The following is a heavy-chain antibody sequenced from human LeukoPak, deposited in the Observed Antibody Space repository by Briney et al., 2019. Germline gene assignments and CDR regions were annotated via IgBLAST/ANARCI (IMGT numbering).Heavy chain of an antibody. Sequence: PSETLPLTCTVSGASISSYYWSWIRQPPGKGLEWIGYIYYSGSTNYNPSLKSRVTISVDTSKNQFSLKLSSVTAADTAVYYCARGAYDYLWGSHDIWGQGTMVTVSS. CDR3: ARGAYDYLWGSHDI. CDR1: GASISSYY. D-gene: IGHD3-16*01. CDR2: IYYSGST. V-gene: IGHV4-59*01. J-gene: IGHJ3*02.